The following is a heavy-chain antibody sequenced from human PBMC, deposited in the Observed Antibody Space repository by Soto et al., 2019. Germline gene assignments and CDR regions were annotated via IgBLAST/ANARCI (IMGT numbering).Heavy chain of an antibody. Sequence: GGSLRLSCAASGFTVSSNYMSWVRQAPGKGLEWVSVSYSGGSTYYADSVKGRFTISRDNSKNTLYLQMNSLRAEDTAVYYCARASIQYYFDYWGQGPLVTVSS. CDR1: GFTVSSNY. CDR3: ARASIQYYFDY. CDR2: SYSGGST. V-gene: IGHV3-53*01. J-gene: IGHJ4*02. D-gene: IGHD4-4*01.